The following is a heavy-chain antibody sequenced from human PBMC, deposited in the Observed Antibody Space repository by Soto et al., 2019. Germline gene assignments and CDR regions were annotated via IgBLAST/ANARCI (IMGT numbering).Heavy chain of an antibody. J-gene: IGHJ6*02. CDR2: INPNSGGT. Sequence: ASVKVSCKASGYTFTGYYMHWVRQAPGQGLEWMGWINPNSGGTNYAQKFQVLVTMTRDTSISTAYMELSRLRSDDTPVYYCARDFGIAAAGTTYYYYGMDVWGQGTTVTVSS. CDR3: ARDFGIAAAGTTYYYYGMDV. CDR1: GYTFTGYY. V-gene: IGHV1-2*04. D-gene: IGHD6-13*01.